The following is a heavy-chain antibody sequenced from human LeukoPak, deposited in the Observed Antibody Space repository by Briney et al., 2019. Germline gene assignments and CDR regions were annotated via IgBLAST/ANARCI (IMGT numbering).Heavy chain of an antibody. CDR1: GGSISNYY. CDR3: AKDDSGFWYFDL. CDR2: IYSSGTT. J-gene: IGHJ2*01. D-gene: IGHD3-10*01. V-gene: IGHV4-59*01. Sequence: SETLSLTCTVSGGSISNYYWSWIRQPPGKGLEWIGYIYSSGTTNYNPSLKSRFTISVDTSKNQFSLKLTSVTAADTAVYYCAKDDSGFWYFDLWGRGTLVTVSS.